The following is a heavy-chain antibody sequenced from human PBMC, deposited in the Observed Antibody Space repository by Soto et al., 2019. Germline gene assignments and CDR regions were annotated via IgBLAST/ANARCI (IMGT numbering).Heavy chain of an antibody. CDR2: IIPILGIA. Sequence: QVQLVQSGAEVKKPGSSVKVSCKASGGTFSSYTISWVRQAPGQGLEWMGRIIPILGIANYAQKFQGRVTITADKSTITAYMELSSLRSEDTAVYYCARDERRYCSGGSCYHAFDIWGQGTMVTVSS. D-gene: IGHD2-15*01. J-gene: IGHJ3*02. V-gene: IGHV1-69*08. CDR1: GGTFSSYT. CDR3: ARDERRYCSGGSCYHAFDI.